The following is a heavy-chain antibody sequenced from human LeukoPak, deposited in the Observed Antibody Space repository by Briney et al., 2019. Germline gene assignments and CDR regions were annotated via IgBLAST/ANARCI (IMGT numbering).Heavy chain of an antibody. CDR2: IIPIFGTA. Sequence: SVKVSCKASGGTFSSYAISWVRQAPGQGLEWMGGIIPIFGTANYAQKFQGRVTITADKSTSTAYMELSSLRSEDTAVYYCASSAVAERGYYFDYWGQGTLVTVSS. CDR3: ASSAVAERGYYFDY. V-gene: IGHV1-69*06. J-gene: IGHJ4*02. CDR1: GGTFSSYA. D-gene: IGHD6-19*01.